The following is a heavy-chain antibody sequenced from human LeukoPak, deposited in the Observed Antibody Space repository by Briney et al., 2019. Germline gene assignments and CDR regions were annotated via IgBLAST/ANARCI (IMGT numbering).Heavy chain of an antibody. V-gene: IGHV1-18*01. CDR1: GYTFTSYG. CDR2: ISTYNGNT. J-gene: IGHJ4*02. Sequence: ASVKVSCKASGYTFTSYGISWVRQAPGQGLGWMGWISTYNGNTNYAQKLQGRVTMTTDTSTNTAYMELTSLTSDDTAMYYCARRDSSAWNFDYWGQGTLVTVSS. D-gene: IGHD3-22*01. CDR3: ARRDSSAWNFDY.